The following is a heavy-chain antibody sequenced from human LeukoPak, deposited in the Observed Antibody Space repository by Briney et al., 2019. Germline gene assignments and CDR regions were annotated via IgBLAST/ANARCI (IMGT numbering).Heavy chain of an antibody. CDR1: GFTFSNYY. Sequence: PGGSLRLSCAVSGFTFSNYYVHWVRQPPGKGLVWVSRINSDSRDTTYVDSVKGRLTISRDNAKNTVYLQMNSLRAEDTAVYYCATFGYNWNLGYWGQGTLVTVS. CDR3: ATFGYNWNLGY. D-gene: IGHD1-20*01. V-gene: IGHV3-74*03. CDR2: INSDSRDT. J-gene: IGHJ4*02.